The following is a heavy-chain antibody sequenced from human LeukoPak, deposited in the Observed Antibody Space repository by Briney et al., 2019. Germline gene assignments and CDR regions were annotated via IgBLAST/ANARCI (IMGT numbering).Heavy chain of an antibody. J-gene: IGHJ4*02. CDR1: GYIFTSHW. V-gene: IGHV5-10-1*01. CDR2: IDPSDSYT. Sequence: GESLRISCKGSGYIFTSHWISWVRQMPGKGLEWMGRIDPSDSYTNYSPSFQGHVTTSADKSISTAYLQWSSLKASDTAMYYCARLEEITFGGVIVIPEGYWGQGTLVTVSS. CDR3: ARLEEITFGGVIVIPEGY. D-gene: IGHD3-16*02.